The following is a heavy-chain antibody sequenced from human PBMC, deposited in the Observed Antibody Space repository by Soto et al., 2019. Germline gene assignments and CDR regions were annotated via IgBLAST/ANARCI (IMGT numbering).Heavy chain of an antibody. CDR1: GYSFTSYW. Sequence: PGESLKISCKGSGYSFTSYWIGWVRQMPGKGLEWMGIIYPGDSDTRYSPSFQGQVTISADKSISTAYLQWSSLKASDTAMYYCARHGVVATISYGMDVWGQGTTVTVSS. V-gene: IGHV5-51*01. D-gene: IGHD5-12*01. CDR2: IYPGDSDT. J-gene: IGHJ6*02. CDR3: ARHGVVATISYGMDV.